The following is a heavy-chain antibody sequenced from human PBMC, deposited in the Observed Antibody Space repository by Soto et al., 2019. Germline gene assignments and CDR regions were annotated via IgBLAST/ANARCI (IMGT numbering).Heavy chain of an antibody. CDR2: IYFTGNT. J-gene: IGHJ5*02. V-gene: IGHV4-39*01. CDR1: GGSITSSSHF. CDR3: AGQTFTIAAASYGRSNWFDP. D-gene: IGHD6-25*01. Sequence: SETLSLTCTVSGGSITSSSHFWGWVRQPPGKGLEWIGTIYFTGNTYYTPSLKSRLTMSIDTSKNEFSLRLNSVTAADTAVYYCAGQTFTIAAASYGRSNWFDPWGPGTLVTVS.